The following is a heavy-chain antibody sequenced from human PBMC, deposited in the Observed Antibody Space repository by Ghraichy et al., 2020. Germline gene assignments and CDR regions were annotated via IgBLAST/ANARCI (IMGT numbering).Heavy chain of an antibody. D-gene: IGHD3-3*01. CDR2: INHSGST. Sequence: SQTLSLTCAVYGGSFSGYYWSWIRQPPGKGLEWIGEINHSGSTNYNPSLKSRVTISVDTSKNQFSLKLSSVTAADTAVYYCARGGGGWYYYFWSGYQNYWGQGTLVTVSS. CDR1: GGSFSGYY. J-gene: IGHJ4*02. V-gene: IGHV4-34*01. CDR3: ARGGGGWYYYFWSGYQNY.